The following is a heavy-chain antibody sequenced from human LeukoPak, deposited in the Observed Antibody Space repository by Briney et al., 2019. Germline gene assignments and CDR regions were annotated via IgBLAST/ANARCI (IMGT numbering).Heavy chain of an antibody. V-gene: IGHV3-9*01. CDR2: ISWNSETT. CDR1: GFTFDDFA. CDR3: AKAPHYYTSATYWDYFEN. D-gene: IGHD3-10*01. Sequence: GGSLRLSCAASGFTFDDFALHWVRHSPGRGLECVSGISWNSETTAYADSVKGRFTISRDNANDSLYLLMNNLTIEDTAFYYCAKAPHYYTSATYWDYFENWGQGSLVTVSS. J-gene: IGHJ4*02.